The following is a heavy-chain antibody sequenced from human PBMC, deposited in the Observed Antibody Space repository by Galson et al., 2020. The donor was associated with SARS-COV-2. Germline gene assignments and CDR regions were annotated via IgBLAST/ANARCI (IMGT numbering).Heavy chain of an antibody. J-gene: IGHJ4*02. Sequence: GGSLRLSCAASGFTFSSYAMSWVRQAPGKGLEWVSAISGSGGSTYYADSVKGRFTISRDNSKNTLYLQMNSLRAEDTAVYYCATRVGATPYFLDYWGQGTLVTVSS. CDR3: ATRVGATPYFLDY. V-gene: IGHV3-23*01. D-gene: IGHD1-26*01. CDR1: GFTFSSYA. CDR2: ISGSGGST.